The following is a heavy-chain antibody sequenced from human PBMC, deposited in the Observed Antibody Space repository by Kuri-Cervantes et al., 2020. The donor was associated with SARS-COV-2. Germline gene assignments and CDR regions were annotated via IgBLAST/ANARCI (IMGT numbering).Heavy chain of an antibody. Sequence: GWSPRLSTSASGFTFDDYGMSRVRQAPGKGLEWVSGINWNGGSTGYADSVKCRFTISRDNAKDSLYLQMNSLRAEDTALYYCASDNSGSYFREGGGFDYWGQGTLVTVSS. V-gene: IGHV3-20*03. J-gene: IGHJ4*02. CDR2: INWNGGST. CDR1: GFTFDDYG. CDR3: ASDNSGSYFREGGGFDY. D-gene: IGHD1-26*01.